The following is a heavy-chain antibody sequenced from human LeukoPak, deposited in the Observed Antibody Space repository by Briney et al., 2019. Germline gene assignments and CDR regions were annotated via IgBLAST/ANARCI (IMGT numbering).Heavy chain of an antibody. CDR2: TRTKANSYTT. CDR3: ARVGRYFDAFDI. CDR1: GFTFSDHY. J-gene: IGHJ3*02. Sequence: QPGGSLRLSCAASGFTFSDHYMDWVRQAPGKGLEWVGRTRTKANSYTTEYAASVKGRFSISRDDSKNSLYLQMNSLKTEDTAVYYCARVGRYFDAFDIWGQGTMVTVSP. V-gene: IGHV3-72*01. D-gene: IGHD1-26*01.